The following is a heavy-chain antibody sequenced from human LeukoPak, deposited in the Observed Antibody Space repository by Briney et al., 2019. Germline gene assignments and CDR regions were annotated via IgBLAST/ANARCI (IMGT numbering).Heavy chain of an antibody. D-gene: IGHD6-19*01. V-gene: IGHV3-9*01. J-gene: IGHJ5*02. CDR1: GFTFDDYA. CDR3: AKDGTASIAVAGSRFDP. CDR2: ISWNSGSI. Sequence: GRSLRLSCAASGFTFDDYAMHWVRQAPGKGLEWVSGISWNSGSIGYADSVKGRFTISRDNAKNSLYLQMNSLRAEDTALYYCAKDGTASIAVAGSRFDPWGQGTLVTVSS.